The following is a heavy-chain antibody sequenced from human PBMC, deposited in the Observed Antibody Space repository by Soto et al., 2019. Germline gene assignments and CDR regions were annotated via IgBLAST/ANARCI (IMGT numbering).Heavy chain of an antibody. J-gene: IGHJ6*03. V-gene: IGHV3-66*01. CDR3: ATYYDILTGSYYYYYMDV. CDR2: IYSGGST. D-gene: IGHD3-9*01. Sequence: GGSLRLSCAASGFTVSSNYMSWVRQAPGKGLEWVSVIYSGGSTYYADSVKGRFTISRDNSKNTLYLQMNSLRAEDTAVYYCATYYDILTGSYYYYYMDVWGKGTTVTVSS. CDR1: GFTVSSNY.